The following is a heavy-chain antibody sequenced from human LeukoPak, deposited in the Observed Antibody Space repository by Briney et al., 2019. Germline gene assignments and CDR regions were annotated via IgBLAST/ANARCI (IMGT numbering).Heavy chain of an antibody. CDR1: GFTLSSYA. Sequence: GGSLRLSCAASGFTLSSYAMSWVRQAPGKGLEWVSAISGSGGSTYYADSVKGRFTISRDNSKNTLYLQMNSLRAEDTAVYYCASPPLRYFDWLFAGYWGQGTLVTVSS. D-gene: IGHD3-9*01. CDR3: ASPPLRYFDWLFAGY. CDR2: ISGSGGST. V-gene: IGHV3-23*01. J-gene: IGHJ4*02.